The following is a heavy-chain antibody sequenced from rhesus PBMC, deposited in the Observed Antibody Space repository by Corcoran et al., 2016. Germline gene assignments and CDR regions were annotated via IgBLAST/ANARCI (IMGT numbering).Heavy chain of an antibody. D-gene: IGHD5-36*01. V-gene: IGHV4-127*01. CDR1: GYSISSGYD. CDR2: IYGSSGST. CDR3: ARDRGYSYGPLDY. Sequence: QVQLQESGPGVVKPSETLSVTCAVSGYSISSGYDWSWIRQPPGKGLEWIGYIYGSSGSTNYNPSLRNRVTISKDTSKNHFSLKLSSVTAADTAVYYCARDRGYSYGPLDYWGQGVLVTVSS. J-gene: IGHJ4*01.